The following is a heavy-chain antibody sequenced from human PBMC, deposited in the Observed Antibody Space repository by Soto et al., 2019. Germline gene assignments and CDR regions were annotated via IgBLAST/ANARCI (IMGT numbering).Heavy chain of an antibody. V-gene: IGHV3-48*03. J-gene: IGHJ4*02. Sequence: HPGGSLRLSCAASGFTFSSYEMNWVRQAPGKGLEWVSYISSSGSTIYYADSVKGRFTISRDNAKNSLYLQMNSLRAEDTAVYYCAKGAAEIGTFDYWGQGSLVTVSS. D-gene: IGHD6-13*01. CDR3: AKGAAEIGTFDY. CDR2: ISSSGSTI. CDR1: GFTFSSYE.